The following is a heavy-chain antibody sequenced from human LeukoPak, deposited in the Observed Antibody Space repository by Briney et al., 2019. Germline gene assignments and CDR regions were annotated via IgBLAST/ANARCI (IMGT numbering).Heavy chain of an antibody. CDR3: ARGYSSSWYLNWFDP. Sequence: SETLSLTCTVSGYSISSGYYWGWIRQPPGKGLEWIGSIYHSGSTYYNPSLKSRVTISVDTSKNQFSLRLSSVTAADTAVYYCARGYSSSWYLNWFDPWGQGTLVTVSS. D-gene: IGHD6-13*01. V-gene: IGHV4-38-2*02. CDR1: GYSISSGYY. CDR2: IYHSGST. J-gene: IGHJ5*02.